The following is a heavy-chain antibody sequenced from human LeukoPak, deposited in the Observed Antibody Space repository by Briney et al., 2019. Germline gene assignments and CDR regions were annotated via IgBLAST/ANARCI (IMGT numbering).Heavy chain of an antibody. D-gene: IGHD4-17*01. CDR1: GGSISSYH. Sequence: SETLSLTCTVSGGSISSYHWSWIRQPPGKGLEWIGYIYYSGNTNYNPSLKSRVTISVDTSKNQFSLKLSSVTAADTAVCYCARDLGDESFDYWGQGTLVTVSS. V-gene: IGHV4-59*01. J-gene: IGHJ4*02. CDR2: IYYSGNT. CDR3: ARDLGDESFDY.